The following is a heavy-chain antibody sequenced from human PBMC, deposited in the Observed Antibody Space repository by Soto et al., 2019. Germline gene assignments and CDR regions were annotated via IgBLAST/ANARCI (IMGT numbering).Heavy chain of an antibody. CDR2: SYDGSNT. CDR3: AKEGGLSGSYNISSSYSFDY. D-gene: IGHD1-26*01. V-gene: IGHV3-30*18. J-gene: IGHJ4*02. Sequence: QVQLVESGGGVVQPGRSLRLSCVASGFTFSSYGMHWVRQAPGKGLEWVAISYDGSNTYYADSVKGRFTISRDNSKNTLYLQMNSRRAEDTSVYSCAKEGGLSGSYNISSSYSFDYWGQGTLVTVSS. CDR1: GFTFSSYG.